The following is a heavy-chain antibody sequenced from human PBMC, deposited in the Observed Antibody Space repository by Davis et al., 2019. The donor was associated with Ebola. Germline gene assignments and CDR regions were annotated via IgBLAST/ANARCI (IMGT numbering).Heavy chain of an antibody. CDR2: ISSGSSYI. CDR1: GFTFSSHG. Sequence: GESLKIACAASGFTFSSHGMNWVRQAPGKGLEWVSSISSGSSYIYYADSVKGRFTISRDNAKNSLYLQMDSLRDEDTATYYCARRYCTNGVCPFDCWGQGTLVTVSS. D-gene: IGHD2-8*01. V-gene: IGHV3-21*01. CDR3: ARRYCTNGVCPFDC. J-gene: IGHJ4*02.